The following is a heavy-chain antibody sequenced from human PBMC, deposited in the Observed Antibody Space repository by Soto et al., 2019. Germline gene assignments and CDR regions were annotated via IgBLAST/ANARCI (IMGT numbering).Heavy chain of an antibody. CDR3: VKSHSGSYFAAFDI. V-gene: IGHV3-23*01. J-gene: IGHJ3*02. Sequence: PGGSLRLSCVVSGDSFSTYVMNWVRQAPGKGLEWVSGVTGSGLSTWYADSVKGRFTISRDNPKNTVFLQMNSLTADDTAVYYCVKSHSGSYFAAFDIWAQGTMVPVSS. CDR2: VTGSGLST. D-gene: IGHD1-26*01. CDR1: GDSFSTYV.